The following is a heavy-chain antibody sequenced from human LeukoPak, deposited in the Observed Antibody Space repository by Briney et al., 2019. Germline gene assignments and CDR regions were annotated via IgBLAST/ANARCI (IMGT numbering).Heavy chain of an antibody. V-gene: IGHV3-48*01. D-gene: IGHD3-10*01. J-gene: IGHJ4*02. CDR2: ISSSNSTI. CDR3: ARDRHLLPPYGSGFMGFDY. CDR1: GFTFSSYS. Sequence: GGSLRLSCAASGFTFSSYSMNWVRQAPGKGLEWVSYISSSNSTIYYADSVKGRFTISRDNAKNSLYLQMNSLRAEDTAVYYCARDRHLLPPYGSGFMGFDYWGQGTLVTVSS.